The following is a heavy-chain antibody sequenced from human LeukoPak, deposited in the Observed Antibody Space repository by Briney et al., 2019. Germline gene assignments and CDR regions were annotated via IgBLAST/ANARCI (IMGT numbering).Heavy chain of an antibody. J-gene: IGHJ4*02. Sequence: SGGSLRLSCAVSGFTVSSNYMSWVRQPPGKGLEWVSAISGSGGSTYYADSVKGRFTISRDNSKNTLYLQMNSLRAEDTAVYYCARPHSGSYNYETQNDYWGQGTLVTVSS. D-gene: IGHD1-26*01. CDR1: GFTVSSNY. V-gene: IGHV3-23*01. CDR2: ISGSGGST. CDR3: ARPHSGSYNYETQNDY.